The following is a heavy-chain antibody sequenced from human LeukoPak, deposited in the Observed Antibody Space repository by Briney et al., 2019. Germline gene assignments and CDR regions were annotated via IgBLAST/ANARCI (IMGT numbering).Heavy chain of an antibody. Sequence: PGGSLRLSCAASGFTFSSYEMSWVRQAPGKGLEWVSYISSSGSTIYYADSVKGRFTISRDNAKNSLYLQMNSLRAEDTALYHCARGSLTAMGGFDYWGQGTLVTVPS. CDR1: GFTFSSYE. CDR2: ISSSGSTI. D-gene: IGHD5-18*01. CDR3: ARGSLTAMGGFDY. J-gene: IGHJ4*02. V-gene: IGHV3-48*03.